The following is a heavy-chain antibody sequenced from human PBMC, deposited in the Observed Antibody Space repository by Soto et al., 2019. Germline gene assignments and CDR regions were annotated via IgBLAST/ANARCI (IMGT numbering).Heavy chain of an antibody. CDR3: AAPRDEYGSGVSWFTYATDI. J-gene: IGHJ6*02. CDR2: LDGAGGST. CDR1: GFTFSDYA. V-gene: IGHV3-23*01. Sequence: GGSLRVSCLASGFTFSDYAMTWVRHVPGRGLEWVASLDGAGGSTYYADSVRGRFTISRDNSQNTLFLQMKRLTVDDTAIYYCAAPRDEYGSGVSWFTYATDIWGQGTTVTFSS. D-gene: IGHD3-10*01.